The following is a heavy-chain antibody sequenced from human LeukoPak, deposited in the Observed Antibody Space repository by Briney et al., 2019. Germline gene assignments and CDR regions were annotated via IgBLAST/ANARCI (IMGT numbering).Heavy chain of an antibody. CDR3: ARVLRYFDWLSPPDY. V-gene: IGHV3-48*01. CDR2: ISSSSSTI. D-gene: IGHD3-9*01. CDR1: GFTFSSYS. J-gene: IGHJ4*02. Sequence: GGSLRLSCAASGFTFSSYSMNWVRQAPGKGLEWVSYISSSSSTIYYADSVKGRFTISRDNAKNSLYLQMNSLRAEDTAVCYCARVLRYFDWLSPPDYWGQGTLVTVSS.